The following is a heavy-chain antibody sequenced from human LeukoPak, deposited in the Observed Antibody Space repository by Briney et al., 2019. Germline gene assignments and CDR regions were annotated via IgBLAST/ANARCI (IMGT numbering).Heavy chain of an antibody. V-gene: IGHV1-69*04. Sequence: SVKVSCKASGGTFSSYAISWVRQAPGQGLEWMGRIIPILGIANYAQKFQGRVTITADKSTSTAYMELSSLRSEDTAVYYCARGRAAAGTGWFDPWGQGTLVTVSS. D-gene: IGHD6-13*01. CDR3: ARGRAAAGTGWFDP. J-gene: IGHJ5*02. CDR2: IIPILGIA. CDR1: GGTFSSYA.